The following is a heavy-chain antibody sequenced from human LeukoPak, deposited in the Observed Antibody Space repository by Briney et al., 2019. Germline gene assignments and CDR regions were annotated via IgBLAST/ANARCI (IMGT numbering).Heavy chain of an antibody. Sequence: PGGSLRLSCAVSGFTFSSYWMHWVRQVPGKGLVWVSRINSDGSSPTYADSVKGRFTISRDNAKDTLYLQMNSLRAEDTAVYYCVSVPRGGIPTWGQGTLVTVSS. V-gene: IGHV3-74*01. J-gene: IGHJ4*02. D-gene: IGHD2-2*02. CDR3: VSVPRGGIPT. CDR2: INSDGSSP. CDR1: GFTFSSYW.